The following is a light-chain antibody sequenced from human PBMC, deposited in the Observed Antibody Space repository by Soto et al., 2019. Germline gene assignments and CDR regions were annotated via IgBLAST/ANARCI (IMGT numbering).Light chain of an antibody. CDR1: QSVSSSY. J-gene: IGKJ1*01. CDR3: QQYGSSPGT. CDR2: GAS. V-gene: IGKV3-20*01. Sequence: EIVLTQSPGTLSLSPGERATLSCRASQSVSSSYLAWYQQKPGQAPRLLIYGASSRATGIPDRFSGSGSGRDFTRTISRLEPEEFAVYYCQQYGSSPGTFGQGTKVEIK.